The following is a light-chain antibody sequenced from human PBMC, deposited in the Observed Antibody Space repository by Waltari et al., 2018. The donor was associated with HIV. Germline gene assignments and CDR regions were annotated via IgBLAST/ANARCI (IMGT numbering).Light chain of an antibody. CDR1: SSNIGSDT. J-gene: IGLJ2*01. V-gene: IGLV1-44*01. Sequence: QSVLTQPPSASGTPGQRVTISCSGSSSNIGSDTVNWYQQLPGTAPKLLIYSNNQRPSGVPDRFSGSKSGTSASLAIIGLQSEDEADYYCAAWDDSLNVVFGGGTKLTVL. CDR2: SNN. CDR3: AAWDDSLNVV.